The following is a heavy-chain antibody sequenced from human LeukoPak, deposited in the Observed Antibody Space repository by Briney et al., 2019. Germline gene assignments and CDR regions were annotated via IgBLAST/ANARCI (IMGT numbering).Heavy chain of an antibody. CDR3: ARAYCSGGSCYPFDY. D-gene: IGHD2-15*01. J-gene: IGHJ4*02. CDR2: ISSSSSYL. V-gene: IGHV3-21*01. CDR1: GFTFSSYY. Sequence: GGSLRLSCAASGFTFSSYYMNWVRQAPGKGLEWVSSISSSSSYLYYADSVKGRFTISRDTAKNSLYLQMNSLRAEDTAVYYCARAYCSGGSCYPFDYWGQGTLVTVSS.